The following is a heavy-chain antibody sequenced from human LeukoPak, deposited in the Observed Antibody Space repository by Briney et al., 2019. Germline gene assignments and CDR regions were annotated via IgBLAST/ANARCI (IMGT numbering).Heavy chain of an antibody. CDR3: ASMTTVGGPWYFDL. Sequence: SSETLSLTCTVSGGSISNSYWSWIRQPPGKRLEWIGYIYSSGTTNYNPSLKSRVTISVDTSKNQFSLKLSSVTAADTAVYYCASMTTVGGPWYFDLWGRGTLVTVSS. CDR2: IYSSGTT. CDR1: GGSISNSY. V-gene: IGHV4-59*01. J-gene: IGHJ2*01. D-gene: IGHD4-23*01.